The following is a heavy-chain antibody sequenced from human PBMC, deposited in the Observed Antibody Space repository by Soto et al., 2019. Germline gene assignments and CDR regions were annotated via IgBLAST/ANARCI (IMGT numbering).Heavy chain of an antibody. Sequence: RESLKISCKGSGYSFTSYWISWVRQMPGKGLEWMGRIDPSDSYTNYSPSFQGHVTISADKSISTAYLQWSSLKASDTAMYYCARRLVVPAAMRLGRYYYYGMDVWGQGTTVTVSS. D-gene: IGHD2-2*01. J-gene: IGHJ6*02. V-gene: IGHV5-10-1*01. CDR3: ARRLVVPAAMRLGRYYYYGMDV. CDR2: IDPSDSYT. CDR1: GYSFTSYW.